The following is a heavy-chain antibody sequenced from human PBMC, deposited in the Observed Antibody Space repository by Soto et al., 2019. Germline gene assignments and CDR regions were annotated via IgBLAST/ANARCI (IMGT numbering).Heavy chain of an antibody. Sequence: QVQLQQSGPGLAKPSGTLSLTCAVSGGSISSNNWWSWVRQFPGKGLEWIGEISHSGSINYNPSLKSRVTTSVDKSKNQFSLKLSSVTAADTAVYYCASGTVSGAFDIWGQGTMVTVSS. CDR2: ISHSGSI. D-gene: IGHD4-17*01. CDR1: GGSISSNNW. CDR3: ASGTVSGAFDI. V-gene: IGHV4-4*02. J-gene: IGHJ3*02.